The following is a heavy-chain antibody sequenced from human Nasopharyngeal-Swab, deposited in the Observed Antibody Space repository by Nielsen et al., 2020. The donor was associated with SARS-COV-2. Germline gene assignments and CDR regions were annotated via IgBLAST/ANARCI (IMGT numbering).Heavy chain of an antibody. Sequence: RQAPGKGLEWIGYIYYSGGTNYNPSLKSRVTISVDTSKNQFSLKLSSVTAADTAVYYCARDGGPAYYFDYWGQGTLVTVSS. J-gene: IGHJ4*02. CDR3: ARDGGPAYYFDY. CDR2: IYYSGGT. D-gene: IGHD3-16*01. V-gene: IGHV4-59*01.